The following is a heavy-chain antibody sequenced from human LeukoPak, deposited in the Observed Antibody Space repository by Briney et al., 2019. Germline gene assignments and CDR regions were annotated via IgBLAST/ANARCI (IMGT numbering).Heavy chain of an antibody. CDR2: INPRGGST. CDR1: GYNFISYY. J-gene: IGHJ6*02. D-gene: IGHD2-8*01. CDR3: AREDVVLVDAVRYYYYGMDV. V-gene: IGHV1-46*01. Sequence: GASEKVSCKASGYNFISYYMHWVRQAPGHGLEWMGIINPRGGSTSYAQKFQDRVTMTRDTSTSTVYMKLSSLKSEDTAVYYCAREDVVLVDAVRYYYYGMDVWGQGTTVAVSS.